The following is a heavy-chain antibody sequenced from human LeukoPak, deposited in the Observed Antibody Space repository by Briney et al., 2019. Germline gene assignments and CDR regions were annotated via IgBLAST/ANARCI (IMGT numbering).Heavy chain of an antibody. CDR1: GFTFSSHD. V-gene: IGHV3-13*01. CDR2: IGPAGDT. D-gene: IGHD1-1*01. J-gene: IGHJ4*02. Sequence: GGSLRLSCAASGFTFSSHDMHWVRQVTGKGLEWVSAIGPAGDTYYPTSVKGRFTVSRENAKNSLYLQMNSLRAGGTAVYYCARVAKERVGGVYYFDYWGQGTLVAVSS. CDR3: ARVAKERVGGVYYFDY.